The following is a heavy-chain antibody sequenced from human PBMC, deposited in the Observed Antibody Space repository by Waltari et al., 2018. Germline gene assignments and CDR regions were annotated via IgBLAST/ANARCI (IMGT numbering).Heavy chain of an antibody. CDR3: TRGGRDSSWYWRD. J-gene: IGHJ4*02. V-gene: IGHV3-7*01. CDR2: IKQDGSGK. D-gene: IGHD6-13*01. Sequence: EVQLVESGGGVAQSGGSVRLSCAASGSSVVHYWLTLVRQASWKGPEWVDNIKQDGSGKYYMDSVKGRFTISRDNAKNSLYLQMNNLRVEDTAVYYCTRGGRDSSWYWRDWGQGTLVTVSS. CDR1: GSSVVHYW.